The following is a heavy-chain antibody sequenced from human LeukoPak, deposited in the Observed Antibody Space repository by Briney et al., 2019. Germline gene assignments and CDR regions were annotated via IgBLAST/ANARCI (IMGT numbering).Heavy chain of an antibody. J-gene: IGHJ1*01. Sequence: GASVKVSCKASGYTFTSYDIHWVRQATGQGLEWMGRMNPNRGDTDYAQKFQGRVTMTRDTSISTAYMELSSLRSEDTALYYCATHSGSFRNWGQGTLVTVSS. V-gene: IGHV1-8*01. D-gene: IGHD1-26*01. CDR2: MNPNRGDT. CDR3: ATHSGSFRN. CDR1: GYTFTSYD.